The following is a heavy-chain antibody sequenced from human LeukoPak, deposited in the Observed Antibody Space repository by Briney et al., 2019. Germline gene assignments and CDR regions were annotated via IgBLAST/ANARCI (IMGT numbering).Heavy chain of an antibody. J-gene: IGHJ4*02. D-gene: IGHD2-15*01. V-gene: IGHV3-48*03. CDR2: ISSSGSTI. Sequence: GGSLRLSCAASGFTFSSYEMNWVRQAPGKGLEWVSYISSSGSTIYYADSVKGRFTISRDNAKNSLYLQMNSLRAEDTAVYYCARVENFYCSGGSCTGYWGQGTLVTVS. CDR3: ARVENFYCSGGSCTGY. CDR1: GFTFSSYE.